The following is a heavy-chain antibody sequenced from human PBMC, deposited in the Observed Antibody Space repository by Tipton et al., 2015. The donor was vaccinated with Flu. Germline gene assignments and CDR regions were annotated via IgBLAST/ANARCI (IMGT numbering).Heavy chain of an antibody. Sequence: SLRLSCATSGFTFEDYAMHWVRQVPGKGLEWVSLIYWSGDETYYADSVRGRFTISRDNSKSSLYLQMNKLRPDDTALYYCAKEKANYFDSSATAGVHWGLDVWGRGTTVIVSS. CDR2: IYWSGDET. CDR1: GFTFEDYA. V-gene: IGHV3-43D*04. D-gene: IGHD3-22*01. J-gene: IGHJ6*02. CDR3: AKEKANYFDSSATAGVHWGLDV.